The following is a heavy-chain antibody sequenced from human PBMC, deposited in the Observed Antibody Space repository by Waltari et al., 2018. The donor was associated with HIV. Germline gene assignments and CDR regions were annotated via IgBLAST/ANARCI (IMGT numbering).Heavy chain of an antibody. J-gene: IGHJ6*02. CDR2: ISWNSGDI. CDR1: GLPFDDYA. D-gene: IGHD3-3*01. Sequence: EVQLVESGGGSVQPGRSLRPPCTASGLPFDDYAMHWVRQPPGKGLEWVSGISWNSGDIAYADSVKGRFTISRDNTKNSLFLQMNSVRVEDTALYYCVKDGASTIFGVLNGMDVWGQGTTVTVSS. V-gene: IGHV3-9*01. CDR3: VKDGASTIFGVLNGMDV.